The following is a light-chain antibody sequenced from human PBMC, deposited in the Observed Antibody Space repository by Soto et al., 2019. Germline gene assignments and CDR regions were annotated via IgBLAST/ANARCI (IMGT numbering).Light chain of an antibody. CDR2: DVS. J-gene: IGLJ2*01. V-gene: IGLV2-11*01. Sequence: QSALTQPRSVSGSPGQSVTISCTGTSSDVGGYNYVSWYQQHPGKAPKLMIYDVSKRPSGVPDRFSGSKSGNTASLTISGLQAEDEADYYCCSYAGSYTFAFGGGTKLNVL. CDR1: SSDVGGYNY. CDR3: CSYAGSYTFA.